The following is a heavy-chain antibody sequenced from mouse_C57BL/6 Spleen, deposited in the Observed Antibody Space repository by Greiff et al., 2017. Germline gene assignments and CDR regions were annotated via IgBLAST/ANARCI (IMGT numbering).Heavy chain of an antibody. J-gene: IGHJ4*01. CDR2: ISDGGSYT. CDR3: ARERAYYGNYGAMDY. V-gene: IGHV5-4*01. D-gene: IGHD2-10*01. Sequence: EVQRVESGGGLVKPGGSLKLSCAASGFTFSSYAMSWVRQTPEKRLEWVATISDGGSYTSYPDNVKGRFTISRDNAKNNLYLQMSHLKSEDTAMYYCARERAYYGNYGAMDYWGQGTSVTVSS. CDR1: GFTFSSYA.